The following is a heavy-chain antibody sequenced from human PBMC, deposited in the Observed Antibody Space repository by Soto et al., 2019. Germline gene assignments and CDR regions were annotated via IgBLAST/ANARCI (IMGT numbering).Heavy chain of an antibody. V-gene: IGHV6-1*01. J-gene: IGHJ6*03. CDR3: AGTTSHHWLYMDV. CDR2: TYYRSRWYN. Sequence: PSQTLSLTCVISGDSVSSNSAAWNWIRLSPSRGLEWLARTYYRSRWYNDYAVSVRSRITVNPDTSKNQFSLQLTSVTPEDTAVYYCAGTTSHHWLYMDVWGKGATVTGSS. CDR1: GDSVSSNSAA. D-gene: IGHD1-7*01.